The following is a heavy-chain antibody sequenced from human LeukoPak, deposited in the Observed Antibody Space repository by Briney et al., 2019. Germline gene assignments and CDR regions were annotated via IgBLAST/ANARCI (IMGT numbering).Heavy chain of an antibody. Sequence: PSETLSLTCAVSGYSISSGYYWGWIRQPPGKGLEWIGSIYHSRSTYYNPSLKSRVTISVDTSKNQFSLKLSSVTAADTAVYYCARGTIRYYFDYWGQGTLVTVSS. D-gene: IGHD4-17*01. CDR2: IYHSRST. J-gene: IGHJ4*02. CDR1: GYSISSGYY. V-gene: IGHV4-38-2*01. CDR3: ARGTIRYYFDY.